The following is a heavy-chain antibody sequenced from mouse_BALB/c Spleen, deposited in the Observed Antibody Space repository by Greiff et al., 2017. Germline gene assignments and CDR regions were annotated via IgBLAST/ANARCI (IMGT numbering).Heavy chain of an antibody. V-gene: IGHV5-6-5*01. Sequence: EVQRVESGGGLVKPGGSLKLSCAASGFTFSSYAMSWVRQTPEKRLEWVASISSGGSTYYPDSVKGRFTISRDNARNILYLQMSSLRSEDTAMYYCARGDGYLAYWGQGTLVTVSA. CDR2: ISSGGST. CDR3: ARGDGYLAY. J-gene: IGHJ3*01. D-gene: IGHD2-3*01. CDR1: GFTFSSYA.